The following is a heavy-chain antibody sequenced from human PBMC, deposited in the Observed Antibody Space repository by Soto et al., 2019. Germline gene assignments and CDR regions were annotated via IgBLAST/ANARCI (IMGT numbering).Heavy chain of an antibody. J-gene: IGHJ4*02. Sequence: GASVKVSCKASGYTFTGYYMHWVRQAPGQGLEWMGWINPNSGGTNYAQKFQGRVTMTRDTSISTAYMELSRLRSDDTAVYYCARDLSSASYYFDYWGQGTLVTVSS. CDR3: ARDLSSASYYFDY. CDR1: GYTFTGYY. CDR2: INPNSGGT. V-gene: IGHV1-2*02.